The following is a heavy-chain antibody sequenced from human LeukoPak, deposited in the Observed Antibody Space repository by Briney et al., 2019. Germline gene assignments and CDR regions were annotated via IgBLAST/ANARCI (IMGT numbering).Heavy chain of an antibody. V-gene: IGHV3-23*01. J-gene: IGHJ6*03. Sequence: GGSLRLSCAASGFTFRRYAMSWVRQAPGKGLEWVSAISGSGGSTYYADSVKGRFTISRDNSKNTLYLQMNSLRAEDTAVYYCAKEVLQAAMRGYMDVWGKGTTVTVSS. CDR1: GFTFRRYA. CDR2: ISGSGGST. D-gene: IGHD2-2*01. CDR3: AKEVLQAAMRGYMDV.